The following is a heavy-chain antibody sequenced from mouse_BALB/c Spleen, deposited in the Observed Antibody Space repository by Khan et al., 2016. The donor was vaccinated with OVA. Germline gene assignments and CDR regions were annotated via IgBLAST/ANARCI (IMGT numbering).Heavy chain of an antibody. CDR3: TRSGYGAFAY. CDR2: INPSNGGT. J-gene: IGHJ3*01. V-gene: IGHV1S81*02. D-gene: IGHD1-1*02. Sequence: VQLQQSGAELVKPGPSVRLSCKASGYTFTSYYLYWVKQRPGHGLEWIGDINPSNGGTNFNENFKTKATLTVDKSPSTAYMQLSSLTSEDSAVYYCTRSGYGAFAYWGQGTLVTVSA. CDR1: GYTFTSYY.